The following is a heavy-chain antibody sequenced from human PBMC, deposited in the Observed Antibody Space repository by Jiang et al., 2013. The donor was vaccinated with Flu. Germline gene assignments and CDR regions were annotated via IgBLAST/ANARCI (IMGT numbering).Heavy chain of an antibody. CDR3: AKRGYSYDFGY. Sequence: LRLSCAASGFTFSSYAMHWVRQAPGKGLEWVAVISYDGSNKYYADSVKGRFTISRDNSKNTLYLQMNSLRAEDTAVYYCAKRGYSYDFGYWGQGTLVTVSS. J-gene: IGHJ4*02. V-gene: IGHV3-30-3*02. CDR2: ISYDGSNK. CDR1: GFTFSSYA. D-gene: IGHD5-18*01.